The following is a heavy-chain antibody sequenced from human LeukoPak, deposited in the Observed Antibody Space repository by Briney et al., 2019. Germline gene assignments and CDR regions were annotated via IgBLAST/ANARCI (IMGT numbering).Heavy chain of an antibody. V-gene: IGHV3-66*02. Sequence: GGSLRLTCAASGFAVSKNYMSWVRKAPGKGLEWVAIIYSGGNPYYADSVEGRSTISRDSSKNTLHLQMNSLRVEDTAVYYCARGQTADSWGQGTTVTVAS. CDR3: ARGQTADS. CDR1: GFAVSKNY. D-gene: IGHD5-18*01. CDR2: IYSGGNP. J-gene: IGHJ4*02.